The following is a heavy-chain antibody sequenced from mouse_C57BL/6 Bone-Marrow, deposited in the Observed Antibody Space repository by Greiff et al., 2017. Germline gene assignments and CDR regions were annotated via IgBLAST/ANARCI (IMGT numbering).Heavy chain of an antibody. V-gene: IGHV5-4*01. CDR1: GFTFSSYA. Sequence: EVQWVESGGGLVKPGGSLKLSCAASGFTFSSYAMSWVRQTPEKRLEWVATISDGGSYTYYPDNVKGRFTISRDNAKNNLYLQMSHLKSEDTAMYYCAGVYSNFHYYAMDYWGQGTSVTVSS. CDR2: ISDGGSYT. D-gene: IGHD2-5*01. CDR3: AGVYSNFHYYAMDY. J-gene: IGHJ4*01.